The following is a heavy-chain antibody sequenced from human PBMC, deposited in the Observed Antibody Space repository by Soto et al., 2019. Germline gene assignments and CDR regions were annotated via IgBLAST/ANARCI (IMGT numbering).Heavy chain of an antibody. V-gene: IGHV3-15*07. D-gene: IGHD3-3*01. CDR3: ITILRFLEWFFLDYYYGMDV. CDR1: GFTFSNAW. J-gene: IGHJ6*02. Sequence: PGGSLRLSCAASGFTFSNAWMNWVRQAPGKGLEWVGRIKSKTDGGTTDYAAPVKGRFTISRDDSKNTLYLQMNSLKTEDTAVYYCITILRFLEWFFLDYYYGMDVWGQGTTVTVSS. CDR2: IKSKTDGGTT.